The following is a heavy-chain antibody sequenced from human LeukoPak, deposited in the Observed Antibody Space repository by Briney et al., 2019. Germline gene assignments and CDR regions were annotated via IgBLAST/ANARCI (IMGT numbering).Heavy chain of an antibody. J-gene: IGHJ6*03. Sequence: ASVKVSCQASGYTFSNSGISWVRQAPGQGLEWMGWISTYSGTTNYAHNLQGRLTMTTDTSTSTAYMELRNLKSDDTAVYCCARSGVYYFYMDVWGKGATVTVSS. V-gene: IGHV1-18*01. CDR2: ISTYSGTT. CDR3: ARSGVYYFYMDV. CDR1: GYTFSNSG. D-gene: IGHD3-10*01.